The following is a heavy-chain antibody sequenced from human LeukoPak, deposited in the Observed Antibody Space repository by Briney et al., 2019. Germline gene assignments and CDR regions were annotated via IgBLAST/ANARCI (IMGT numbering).Heavy chain of an antibody. V-gene: IGHV3-23*01. Sequence: TGGSLRLSCAASGFTFSSYEMNWVRQAPGKGLEWVSAISNDGGGTTYADFVKGRFTISRDNSKNTLFLQMNSLRAEDTALYYCAKGGSGYFLDLWGQGTLVTVSS. CDR2: ISNDGGGT. J-gene: IGHJ5*02. D-gene: IGHD3-22*01. CDR3: AKGGSGYFLDL. CDR1: GFTFSSYE.